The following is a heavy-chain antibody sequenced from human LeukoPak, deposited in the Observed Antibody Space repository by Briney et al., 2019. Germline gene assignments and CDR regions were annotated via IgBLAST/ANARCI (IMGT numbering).Heavy chain of an antibody. Sequence: PSGTLSLTCAVSGGSISSSNWWSWVRQPPGKGLEWIGEIYHSGSTYYNPSLKSRVTISVDTSKNQFSLKLSSVTAADTAVYYCARDLSVGYCSGGSCYSRGSFDYWGQGTLVTVSS. CDR2: IYHSGST. CDR1: GGSISSSNW. D-gene: IGHD2-15*01. CDR3: ARDLSVGYCSGGSCYSRGSFDY. J-gene: IGHJ4*02. V-gene: IGHV4-4*02.